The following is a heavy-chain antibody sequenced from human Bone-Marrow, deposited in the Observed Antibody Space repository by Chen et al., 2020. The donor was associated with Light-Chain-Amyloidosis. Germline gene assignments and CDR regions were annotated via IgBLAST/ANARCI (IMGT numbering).Heavy chain of an antibody. CDR1: GGTFNTFSRHT. CDR3: ARWNNENSPLRQKGDYGMDV. D-gene: IGHD1-1*01. Sequence: QLQLVQSGAEVRKPGSSVKVSCKASGGTFNTFSRHTITWVRQAPGQGLEWIGGIIPTFGTTNYAHKFQGRVTITAVESTATAYMELRSLRSEDTALYYCARWNNENSPLRQKGDYGMDVWGQGTTVTVTS. V-gene: IGHV1-69*01. J-gene: IGHJ6*02. CDR2: IIPTFGTT.